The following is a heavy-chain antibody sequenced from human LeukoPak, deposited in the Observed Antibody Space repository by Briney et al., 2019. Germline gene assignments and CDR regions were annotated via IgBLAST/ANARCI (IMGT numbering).Heavy chain of an antibody. J-gene: IGHJ4*02. CDR3: ARHGGSGSSYRFDF. V-gene: IGHV3-23*01. CDR2: ITGSGGNT. D-gene: IGHD3-10*01. CDR1: GFTFSSYA. Sequence: GGSLRLSCAASGFTFSSYAMSWVRQAPGKGLEWVSAITGSGGNTYYADSVKGRFTISRDNSKNTMFLQMNSLRAEDTAVYYCARHGGSGSSYRFDFWGQGTLVTVSS.